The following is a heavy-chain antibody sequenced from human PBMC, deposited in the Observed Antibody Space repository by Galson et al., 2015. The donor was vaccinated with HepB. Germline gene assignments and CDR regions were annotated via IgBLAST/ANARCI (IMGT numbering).Heavy chain of an antibody. D-gene: IGHD6-19*01. J-gene: IGHJ4*02. V-gene: IGHV3-48*01. Sequence: SLRLSCAASGFTFSNYYMNWVRQAPGRGLEWVSFISGGSSTIYYADSVKGRFTISRDNAKNSLYLQMNSLRAEDTAVYYCARVRIAVTGSKGYYFDYWGQGTLVTVSS. CDR3: ARVRIAVTGSKGYYFDY. CDR1: GFTFSNYY. CDR2: ISGGSSTI.